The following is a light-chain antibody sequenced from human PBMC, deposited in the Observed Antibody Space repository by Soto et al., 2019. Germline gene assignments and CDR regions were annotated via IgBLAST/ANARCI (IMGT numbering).Light chain of an antibody. CDR2: DAS. CDR3: QEYNSLLYT. Sequence: DIQMTQSPSSLSASVGDRVTITCRASQDISNFLAWYQQKRGKVPKLLVYDASTLQSGVPTRFSGSGSGTHFTLTISSLQPEDVASYYCQEYNSLLYTFGQGPKLEIK. J-gene: IGKJ2*01. CDR1: QDISNF. V-gene: IGKV1-27*01.